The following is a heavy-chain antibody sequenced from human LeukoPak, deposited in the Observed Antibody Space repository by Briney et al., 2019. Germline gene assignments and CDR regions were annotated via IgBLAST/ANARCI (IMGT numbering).Heavy chain of an antibody. J-gene: IGHJ4*02. V-gene: IGHV1-69*13. Sequence: SVKVSCKASGGTFSSYAISWVRQAPGQGLEWMGGIIPIFGTANYAQKFQGRVTITADESTSTAYMELSSLRSEDTAVYYCARDSPSPYYDILTGYYYFDYWGQGTLVTVSS. D-gene: IGHD3-9*01. CDR1: GGTFSSYA. CDR3: ARDSPSPYYDILTGYYYFDY. CDR2: IIPIFGTA.